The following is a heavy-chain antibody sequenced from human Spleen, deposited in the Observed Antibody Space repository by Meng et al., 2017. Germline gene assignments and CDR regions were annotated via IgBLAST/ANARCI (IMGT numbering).Heavy chain of an antibody. CDR3: ARGSMTGAGDFEY. D-gene: IGHD6-13*01. CDR2: VYHSGNT. V-gene: IGHV4-4*02. CDR1: GDSISSSYW. Sequence: QVPLQESGPGLVRPSGTLSLTCAVSGDSISSSYWWSWVRQPPGKGLEWIGEVYHSGNTNSNPSLKSRVTMSVDKSKNQFSLQLTSVTAADTGFYYCARGSMTGAGDFEYWGQGILVTVSS. J-gene: IGHJ4*02.